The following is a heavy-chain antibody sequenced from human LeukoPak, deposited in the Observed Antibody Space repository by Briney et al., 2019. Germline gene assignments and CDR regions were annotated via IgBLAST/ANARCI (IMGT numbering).Heavy chain of an antibody. Sequence: PSETLSLTCTVSGGSVSDYYWGWIRQPPGKGLEWIGYIYYSGSTNYNPSLKSRVTISVDTSKNQFSLKLSSVTAADTAVYYCARAGAAAGTVDYWGQGTLVTVSS. V-gene: IGHV4-59*02. D-gene: IGHD6-13*01. CDR3: ARAGAAAGTVDY. CDR2: IYYSGST. J-gene: IGHJ4*02. CDR1: GGSVSDYY.